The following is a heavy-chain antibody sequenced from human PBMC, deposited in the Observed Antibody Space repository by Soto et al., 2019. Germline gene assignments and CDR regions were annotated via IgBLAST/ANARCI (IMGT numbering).Heavy chain of an antibody. J-gene: IGHJ4*02. CDR2: IDWDDDK. CDR1: GFSLSTGGRR. D-gene: IGHD3-22*01. Sequence: ESGPTLVNPTQTLTLTCTFSGFSLSTGGRRVSWLRQPPGKALEWLARIDWDDDKFYNTSLKTRLTISKDTSKNQVVLTMTNMDPVDTATYYCARSSYESSGYYSPDLTFDFWGPGTLVTVSS. CDR3: ARSSYESSGYYSPDLTFDF. V-gene: IGHV2-70*04.